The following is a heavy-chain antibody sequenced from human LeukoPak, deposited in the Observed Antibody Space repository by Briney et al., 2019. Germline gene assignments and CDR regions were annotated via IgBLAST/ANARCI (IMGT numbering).Heavy chain of an antibody. V-gene: IGHV1-18*01. J-gene: IGHJ4*02. CDR3: ARKSFTGGGSYPSSFDS. D-gene: IGHD1-26*01. Sequence: ASVKVSCKASGYTFTSYCISWVRPAPGQGLEWMGWISAYYGNTNYPQKLQRRVTMTTDASANTAYMQVRSLRSDETAVYYCARKSFTGGGSYPSSFDSWGRGTLVTVSS. CDR2: ISAYYGNT. CDR1: GYTFTSYC.